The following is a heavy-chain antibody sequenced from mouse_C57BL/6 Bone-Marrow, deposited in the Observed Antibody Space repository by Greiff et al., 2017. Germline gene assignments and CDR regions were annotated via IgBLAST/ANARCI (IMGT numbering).Heavy chain of an antibody. CDR3: TIWPSYYYGSYYFDY. Sequence: QVQLQQSGAELVRPGASVTLSCKASGYTFTDYEMHWVKQTPVHGLEWIGAIDPETGGTAYNQKFKGKAILTADKSSSTAYMELRSLTSYDSAVYYCTIWPSYYYGSYYFDYWGQGTTLTVSS. D-gene: IGHD1-1*01. V-gene: IGHV1-15*01. J-gene: IGHJ2*01. CDR1: GYTFTDYE. CDR2: IDPETGGT.